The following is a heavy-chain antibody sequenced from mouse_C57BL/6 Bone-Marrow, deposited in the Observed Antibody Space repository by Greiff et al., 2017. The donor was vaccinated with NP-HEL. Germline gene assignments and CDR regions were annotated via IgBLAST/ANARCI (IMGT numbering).Heavy chain of an antibody. D-gene: IGHD1-1*01. CDR3: ASYYYGSSPGYFDV. J-gene: IGHJ1*03. CDR2: IDPNSGGT. CDR1: GYTFTSYW. Sequence: VKLMESGAELVKPGASVKLSCKASGYTFTSYWMHWVKQRPGRGLEWIGRIDPNSGGTKYNEKFKSKATLTVDKPSSTAYMQLSSLTSEDSAVYYCASYYYGSSPGYFDVWGTGTTVTVSS. V-gene: IGHV1-72*01.